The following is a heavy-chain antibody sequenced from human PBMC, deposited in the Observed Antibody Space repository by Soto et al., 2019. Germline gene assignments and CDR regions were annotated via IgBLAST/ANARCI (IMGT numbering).Heavy chain of an antibody. Sequence: QVQLVQSGGEVRKPGASVTVSCKASGYTFTSYGISWVRQAPGQGLEWMGWISGYNGKTNDAQKVQDRVTMTKDTSTSTVYLELRSLRFDDTAVYYCAREGDVPYYYYGMDVWGQGTTVTVSS. CDR1: GYTFTSYG. J-gene: IGHJ6*02. D-gene: IGHD2-21*02. V-gene: IGHV1-18*01. CDR3: AREGDVPYYYYGMDV. CDR2: ISGYNGKT.